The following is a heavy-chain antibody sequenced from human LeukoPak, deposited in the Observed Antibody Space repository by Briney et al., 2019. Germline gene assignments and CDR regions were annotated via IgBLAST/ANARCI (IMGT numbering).Heavy chain of an antibody. CDR1: GFTFSTYA. CDR2: ISGSGDTT. V-gene: IGHV3-23*01. D-gene: IGHD3-22*01. Sequence: GGSLRLSCAASGFTFSTYAMSWVRRAPRKGLEWVSAISGSGDTTYYADSVKGRFTISSDNSKNTLFLQINSLKAEVPAVYYCARAYEIVVVITAHFDYWGQGTLVTVSS. J-gene: IGHJ4*02. CDR3: ARAYEIVVVITAHFDY.